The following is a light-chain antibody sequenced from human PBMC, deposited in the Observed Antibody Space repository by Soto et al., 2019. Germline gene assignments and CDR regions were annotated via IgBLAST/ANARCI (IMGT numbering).Light chain of an antibody. Sequence: DIVRTQSPDSLAVSLGERATIHCKSSQSLLYCSTNKNSLAWYQQKPGQPPKMLIYWASTRESGVPDRFSGSGSGTDFTLTVSSLQAEDVAVYYCQQYYTTPSFGQGTKLEIK. CDR2: WAS. CDR3: QQYYTTPS. CDR1: QSLLYCSTNKNS. V-gene: IGKV4-1*01. J-gene: IGKJ2*01.